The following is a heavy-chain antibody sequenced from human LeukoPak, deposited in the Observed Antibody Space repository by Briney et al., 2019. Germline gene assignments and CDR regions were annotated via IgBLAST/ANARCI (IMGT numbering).Heavy chain of an antibody. CDR3: AKDYRAAASPSPGWFDP. CDR2: ISYDGSNK. Sequence: GGSLRLSCAASGFTFSSYGMHWVRQAPGKGLEWVAVISYDGSNKYYADSVKGRFTISRDNSKNTLYLQMNSLRAEDTAVYYCAKDYRAAASPSPGWFDPWGQGTLVTVSS. V-gene: IGHV3-30*18. D-gene: IGHD6-13*01. J-gene: IGHJ5*02. CDR1: GFTFSSYG.